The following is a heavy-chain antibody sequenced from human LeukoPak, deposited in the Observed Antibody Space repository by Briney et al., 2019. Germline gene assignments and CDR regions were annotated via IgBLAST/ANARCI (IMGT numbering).Heavy chain of an antibody. CDR1: GFTFSSYA. CDR3: AKDHVTMVRGVINDYFDY. CDR2: ISGSGGST. D-gene: IGHD3-10*01. V-gene: IGHV3-23*01. J-gene: IGHJ4*02. Sequence: GGSLRLSCAASGFTFSSYAMSWVRQAPGKGLEWVSAISGSGGSTYYADSVKGRFTISRDNSKNTPYLQMNSLRAEDTAVYYCAKDHVTMVRGVINDYFDYWGQGTLVTVSS.